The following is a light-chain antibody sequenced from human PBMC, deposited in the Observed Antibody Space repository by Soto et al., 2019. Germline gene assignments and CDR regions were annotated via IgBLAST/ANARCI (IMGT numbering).Light chain of an antibody. V-gene: IGKV3-20*01. CDR1: QSLITRY. CDR2: GAS. J-gene: IGKJ5*01. CDR3: HQYGTSPT. Sequence: EIVLTQSPGTLSLFPGERATLSCRASQSLITRYLAWYQQKPGQAPRLLIYGASSRATGIPDRFSGSGSGTAFTLTISRLEPEDFAVYSCHQYGTSPTFGQGTRLEIK.